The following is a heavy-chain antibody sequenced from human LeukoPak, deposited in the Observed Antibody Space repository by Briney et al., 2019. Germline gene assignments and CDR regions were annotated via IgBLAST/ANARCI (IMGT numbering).Heavy chain of an antibody. CDR3: ARGGRGYSGYDSNWFDP. D-gene: IGHD5-12*01. J-gene: IGHJ5*02. CDR1: GGSFSGYY. CDR2: INHSGST. V-gene: IGHV4-34*01. Sequence: SETLSLTCAVYGGSFSGYYWSWIRQPPGKGLEWIGEINHSGSTNYNPSLKSRVTISVDTSKNQFSLILSSVTAAATAVYYCARGGRGYSGYDSNWFDPWGQGTLVTVSS.